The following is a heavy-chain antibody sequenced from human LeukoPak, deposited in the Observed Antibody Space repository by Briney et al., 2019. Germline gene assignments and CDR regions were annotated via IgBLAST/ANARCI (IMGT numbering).Heavy chain of an antibody. D-gene: IGHD3-22*01. CDR2: ISGSGGST. Sequence: PGGSLRLSCAASGFTFSSYAMSWVRQAPGKGLEWVSAISGSGGSTYYADSVKGRFTISRDNSKNTLYLQMSSLRAEDTAVYYCAKSRTGYYDSSGYYRFDYWGQGTLVTVSS. CDR1: GFTFSSYA. V-gene: IGHV3-23*01. J-gene: IGHJ4*02. CDR3: AKSRTGYYDSSGYYRFDY.